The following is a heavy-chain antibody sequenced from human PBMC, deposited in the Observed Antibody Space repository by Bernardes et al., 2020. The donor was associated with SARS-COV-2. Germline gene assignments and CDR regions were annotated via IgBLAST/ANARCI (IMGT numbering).Heavy chain of an antibody. J-gene: IGHJ6*04. CDR1: GGSISSYY. V-gene: IGHV4-4*07. CDR2: IYTSVST. CDR3: ARDGLGYCSGGSCYSGMDV. Sequence: SETLSLTCTVSGGSISSYYWSWIRQPAGKGLEWIGRIYTSVSTNYNPSLKSRVTMSVDTSKNQFSLKLSSVTAADTAVYYCARDGLGYCSGGSCYSGMDVWGKGTTVTVSS. D-gene: IGHD2-15*01.